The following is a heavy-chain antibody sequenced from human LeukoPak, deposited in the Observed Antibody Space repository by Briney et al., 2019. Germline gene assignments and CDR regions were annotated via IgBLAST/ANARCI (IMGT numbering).Heavy chain of an antibody. Sequence: PGGSLRLSCAASGFTFSSYWMSWVRQAPGKGLKWVANIKQDGSEKYYVDSVKGRFTISRDNAKNSLYLQMNSLRSEDTAAYYCARDDDVSLDYWGQGTLVTVSS. CDR3: ARDDDVSLDY. CDR2: IKQDGSEK. D-gene: IGHD1-1*01. CDR1: GFTFSSYW. V-gene: IGHV3-7*01. J-gene: IGHJ4*02.